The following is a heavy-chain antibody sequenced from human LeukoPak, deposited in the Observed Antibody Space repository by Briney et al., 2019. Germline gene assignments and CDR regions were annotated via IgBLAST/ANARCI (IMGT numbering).Heavy chain of an antibody. V-gene: IGHV4-38-2*02. CDR1: GYSISSGYS. CDR3: ARRGSSRRHPSDI. CDR2: INHSGSP. J-gene: IGHJ3*02. Sequence: SETLSLTCTVSGYSISSGYSGGWIRQPPGQGLEGIGEINHSGSPNYNPSLKSRSTISVDTSKNQFSLKLSSVTAADTAVYYCARRGSSRRHPSDIWGQGTMVTVSS. D-gene: IGHD2-2*01.